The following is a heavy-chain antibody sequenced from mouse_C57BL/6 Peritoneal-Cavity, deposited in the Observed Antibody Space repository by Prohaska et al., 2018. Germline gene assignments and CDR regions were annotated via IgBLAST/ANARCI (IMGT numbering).Heavy chain of an antibody. CDR3: ARRDPFDY. J-gene: IGHJ2*01. D-gene: IGHD3-3*01. CDR2: INRSTGGN. V-gene: IGHV1-42*01. CDR1: GYSFLGNY. Sequence: PCKASGYSFLGNYMHGVNQSPGKRLEWIGEINRSTGGNSYNQKIKAKATGTVDKSSSTAYMELRSVTSEDSAGYYWARRDPFDYWGQGTTLTVSA.